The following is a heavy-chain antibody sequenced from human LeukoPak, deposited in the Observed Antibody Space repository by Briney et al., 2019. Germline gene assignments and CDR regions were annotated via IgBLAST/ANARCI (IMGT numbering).Heavy chain of an antibody. CDR3: AKGGSNPGRHNTAWGSMDV. CDR1: GETLSELS. J-gene: IGHJ6*02. CDR2: FDPENGET. Sequence: AAVRVSCKVSGETLSELSMHWVRQAPGKGREWMGGFDPENGETIYAQMFQGRVTLTEDRSTDTTYMEMSSLRSEDTAVYYCAKGGSNPGRHNTAWGSMDVWGQGTTVTVSS. V-gene: IGHV1-24*01. D-gene: IGHD3-16*01.